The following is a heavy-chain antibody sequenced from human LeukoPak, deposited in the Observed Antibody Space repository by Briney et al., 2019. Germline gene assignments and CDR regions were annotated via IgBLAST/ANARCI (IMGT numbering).Heavy chain of an antibody. CDR3: ARTYVLSAFDI. CDR1: GFTFSSYT. D-gene: IGHD3-16*01. CDR2: ISHDGGNK. Sequence: GGSLRLSRAASGFTFSSYTMHWVRQAPDKGLEWVAVISHDGGNKYYADSVKGRFTISRDNSKNTLYLQMNGLRAEETAMYYCARTYVLSAFDIWGQGTMVTVSS. V-gene: IGHV3-30-3*01. J-gene: IGHJ3*02.